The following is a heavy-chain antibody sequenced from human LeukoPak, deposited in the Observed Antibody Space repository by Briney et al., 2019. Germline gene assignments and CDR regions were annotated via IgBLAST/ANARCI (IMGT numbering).Heavy chain of an antibody. J-gene: IGHJ4*02. CDR1: GFTVSTYR. D-gene: IGHD6-19*01. CDR2: IYSGGST. CDR3: ARRSSGWLFDN. Sequence: GGSLRLSCAASGFTVSTYRMSWVRQAPGKGLEWVSVIYSGGSTYYADSVKGRFTISRDNSKNTLYFQMNSLRAEDTAVYYCARRSSGWLFDNWGQGTLVTVSS. V-gene: IGHV3-53*01.